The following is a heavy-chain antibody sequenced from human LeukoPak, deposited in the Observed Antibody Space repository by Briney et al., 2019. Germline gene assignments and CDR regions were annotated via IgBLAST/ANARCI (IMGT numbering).Heavy chain of an antibody. D-gene: IGHD5-18*01. J-gene: IGHJ4*02. V-gene: IGHV5-51*01. Sequence: GESLKISCKGSGYSFASYWIGWVRPMPGKGLGWMGIIYPGDSDARYSPSFQGQVTISADKSISTSYLQWSNVKASDTAMYYCARVNTAVFDYWGQGTLVTVSS. CDR2: IYPGDSDA. CDR3: ARVNTAVFDY. CDR1: GYSFASYW.